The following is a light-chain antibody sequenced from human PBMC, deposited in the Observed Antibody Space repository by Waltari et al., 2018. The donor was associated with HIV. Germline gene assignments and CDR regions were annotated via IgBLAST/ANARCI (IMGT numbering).Light chain of an antibody. Sequence: QSVLTQPPSVSGAPGQRVTISCTGSSSNIGAGYEVHWYQQLPGTGPKLLIYDINNRPSGVPDRFSGSKSGTSASLAITGLQAEDEADYYCQSYDNSLSGVLFGGGTKLTVL. CDR1: SSNIGAGYE. CDR3: QSYDNSLSGVL. J-gene: IGLJ2*01. CDR2: DIN. V-gene: IGLV1-40*01.